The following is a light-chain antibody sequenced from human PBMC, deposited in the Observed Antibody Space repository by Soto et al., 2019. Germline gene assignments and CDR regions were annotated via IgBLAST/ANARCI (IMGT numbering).Light chain of an antibody. Sequence: QSALTQPRSVSGSPGQSVTISCTGTSSDVGAHNYVPWYQQHPGKATKLMISYVTKRPSGVPARFSGSKSGNTASLTISGLQAEDAADYYCCTWGGSSVFATGTTLTV. CDR2: YVT. CDR3: CTWGGSSV. CDR1: SSDVGAHNY. V-gene: IGLV2-11*01. J-gene: IGLJ1*01.